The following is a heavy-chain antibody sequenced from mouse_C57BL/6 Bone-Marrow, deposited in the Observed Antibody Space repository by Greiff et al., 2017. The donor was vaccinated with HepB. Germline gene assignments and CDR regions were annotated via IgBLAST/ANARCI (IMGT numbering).Heavy chain of an antibody. D-gene: IGHD2-10*02. CDR1: GYAFSSSW. CDR3: AGGYGNYSRWYFDV. Sequence: QVQLQQSGPELVKPGASVKISCKASGYAFSSSWMNWVKQRPGKGLEWIGRIYPGDGDTNYNGKFKGKATLTADKSSSTAYMQLSSLTSEDSAVYFCAGGYGNYSRWYFDVWGTGTTVTVSS. J-gene: IGHJ1*03. CDR2: IYPGDGDT. V-gene: IGHV1-82*01.